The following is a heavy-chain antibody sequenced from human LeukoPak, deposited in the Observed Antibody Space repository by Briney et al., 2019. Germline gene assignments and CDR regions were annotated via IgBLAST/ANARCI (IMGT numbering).Heavy chain of an antibody. V-gene: IGHV3-7*01. CDR2: IKQDGSEK. J-gene: IGHJ3*02. Sequence: GGSLRLSCAASGFTFSREWMVWVRQAPGKGLEWVANIKQDGSEKYYVDSVKGRFTISRDNAKNSLYLQMNSLRAEDTAVYYCARRGDWDAFDIWGQGTMVTVSS. CDR1: GFTFSREW. CDR3: ARRGDWDAFDI. D-gene: IGHD2-21*02.